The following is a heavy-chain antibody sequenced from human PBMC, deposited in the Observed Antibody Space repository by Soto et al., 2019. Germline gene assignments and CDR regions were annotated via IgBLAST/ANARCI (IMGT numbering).Heavy chain of an antibody. J-gene: IGHJ6*02. Sequence: GGSLRLSCEVSGVNFRGYAMSWVRQAPGKGLEWVSGIRIGPGITYYADSVKGRFTISSDISRKTVYLQMNNLRGEDTALYFCARSRSAMADGMNVWGQGTTVTV. CDR2: IRIGPGIT. CDR1: GVNFRGYA. CDR3: ARSRSAMADGMNV. D-gene: IGHD5-18*01. V-gene: IGHV3-23*01.